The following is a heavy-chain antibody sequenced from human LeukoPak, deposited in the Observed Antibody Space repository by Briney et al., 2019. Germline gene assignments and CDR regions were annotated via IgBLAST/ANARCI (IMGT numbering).Heavy chain of an antibody. J-gene: IGHJ4*02. CDR2: INWNGGST. V-gene: IGHV3-20*04. D-gene: IGHD3-10*01. CDR1: GFTFDDYG. Sequence: PGGSLRLSCAASGFTFDDYGMSWVRQAPGKGLEWVSGINWNGGSTGYADSVKGRFTISRDNAKNSLYLQMNSLRAEDTALYYCAGAMGSGLHGQLDYWGQGTLVTVSS. CDR3: AGAMGSGLHGQLDY.